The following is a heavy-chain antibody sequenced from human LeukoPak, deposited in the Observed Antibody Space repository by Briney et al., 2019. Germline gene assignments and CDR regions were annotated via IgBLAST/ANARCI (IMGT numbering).Heavy chain of an antibody. V-gene: IGHV4-4*02. Sequence: PSETLSLTCAVSGGSISRNNWWSWVRQPPGKGLEWIGEIYHGGDTYYNPSLKSRVTMSVDKSKNQFSLRLSSVTAADTAVYYCARAGRQQQFDYWGQGTLVTVSS. CDR3: ARAGRQQQFDY. CDR2: IYHGGDT. D-gene: IGHD6-13*01. J-gene: IGHJ4*02. CDR1: GGSISRNNW.